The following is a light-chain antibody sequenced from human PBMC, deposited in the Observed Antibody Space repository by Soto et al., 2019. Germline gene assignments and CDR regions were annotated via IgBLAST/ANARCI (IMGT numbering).Light chain of an antibody. Sequence: QSVLTQPASVSGSPGQSITISCTGTSSDVGSYNLVSWYQQHPGKAPKLMIYEGNKRPSGVSNRFSGSKSGNTASLTISGLQAEDEADYYCCSYALISTLVVFGGGTKLTVL. CDR2: EGN. V-gene: IGLV2-23*01. CDR3: CSYALISTLVV. CDR1: SSDVGSYNL. J-gene: IGLJ2*01.